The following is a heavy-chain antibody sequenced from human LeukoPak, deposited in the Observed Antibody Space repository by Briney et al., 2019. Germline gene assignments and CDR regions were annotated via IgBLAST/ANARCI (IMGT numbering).Heavy chain of an antibody. D-gene: IGHD3-22*01. Sequence: SETLSLTCAVSGGSISSSNWWSWVRQPPGKGLEWIGEIYHSGSTNYNPSLKGRVTISVDKSKNQFSLRLISVTAADTAVYYCARIRYPITMIVVGYFDYWGQGTLVTVSS. CDR2: IYHSGST. CDR3: ARIRYPITMIVVGYFDY. V-gene: IGHV4-4*02. J-gene: IGHJ4*02. CDR1: GGSISSSNW.